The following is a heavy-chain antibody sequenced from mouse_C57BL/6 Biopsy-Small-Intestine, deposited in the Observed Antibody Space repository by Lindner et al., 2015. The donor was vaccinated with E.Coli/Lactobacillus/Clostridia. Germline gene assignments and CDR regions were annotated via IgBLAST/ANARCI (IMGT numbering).Heavy chain of an antibody. J-gene: IGHJ4*01. Sequence: SVKVSCKASGGTFSNHIINWVRQAPGQGLEWMGGVSPIFGPPNYAQKFQGRLTIFADESTSAAYMQLDSLISEDTAIYYCAQTRLGGDSWGQGTLVTVSS. CDR2: VSPIFGPP. CDR1: GGTFSNHI. D-gene: IGHD2-4*01. CDR3: AQTRLGGDS. V-gene: IGHV1-39*01.